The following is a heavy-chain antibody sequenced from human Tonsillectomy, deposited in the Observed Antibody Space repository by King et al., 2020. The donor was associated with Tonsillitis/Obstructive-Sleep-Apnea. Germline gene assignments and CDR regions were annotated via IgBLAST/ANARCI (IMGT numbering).Heavy chain of an antibody. V-gene: IGHV1-69*12. CDR3: ARGSGRDQLLSHNWFDP. J-gene: IGHJ5*02. Sequence: QLVQSGAEVKKPGSSVKVSCKASGGTFSSYAISWVRQAPGQGLEWMGGIIPIFGTANYAQTFRGRVPITAYESTSTAYMELSSLRSEDTAVYYCARGSGRDQLLSHNWFDPWGQGTLVTVSS. CDR1: GGTFSSYA. D-gene: IGHD2-2*01. CDR2: IIPIFGTA.